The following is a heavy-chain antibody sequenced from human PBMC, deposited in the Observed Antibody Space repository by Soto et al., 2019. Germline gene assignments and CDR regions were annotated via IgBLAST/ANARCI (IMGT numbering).Heavy chain of an antibody. CDR2: IIPIFGTA. D-gene: IGHD2-2*02. CDR1: GGTFSSYA. CDR3: ARRNHCSSTSCYTFDY. J-gene: IGHJ4*02. V-gene: IGHV1-69*13. Sequence: SVKVSCKASGGTFSSYAISWVRQAPGQGLEWMGGIIPIFGTANYAQKFQGRVTITADESTSTAYMELSSLRSEDTAVYYCARRNHCSSTSCYTFDYWGQGTLVTAPQ.